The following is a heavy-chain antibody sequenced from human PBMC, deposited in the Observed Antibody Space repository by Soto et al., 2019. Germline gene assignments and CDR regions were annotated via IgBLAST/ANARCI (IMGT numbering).Heavy chain of an antibody. CDR2: SRNKANSYTT. J-gene: IGHJ3*02. V-gene: IGHV3-72*01. D-gene: IGHD3-10*01. CDR1: GFTFSDHY. CDR3: ARGAGSWDAFDI. Sequence: EVQLVESGGGLVQPGGSLRLSCAASGFTFSDHYMDWVRQAPGKGLEWVARSRNKANSYTTEYAASVKGRFTISRDDSKNSLYLQMNSLKTEDTAVYYCARGAGSWDAFDIWGQGTMFTVSS.